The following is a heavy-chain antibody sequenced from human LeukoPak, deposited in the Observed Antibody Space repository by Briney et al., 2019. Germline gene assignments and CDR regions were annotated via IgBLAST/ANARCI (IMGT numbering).Heavy chain of an antibody. D-gene: IGHD3-10*01. CDR3: AKEAYGSGSFYDY. Sequence: GRSLRLSCAASGFTFSSYGMHWVRQAPGRGLEWVAVISYDGSNKYYADSVKGRFTISRDNSKNTLYLQMNSLRAEDTAVYYCAKEAYGSGSFYDYWGQGTLVTVSS. CDR1: GFTFSSYG. V-gene: IGHV3-30*18. CDR2: ISYDGSNK. J-gene: IGHJ4*02.